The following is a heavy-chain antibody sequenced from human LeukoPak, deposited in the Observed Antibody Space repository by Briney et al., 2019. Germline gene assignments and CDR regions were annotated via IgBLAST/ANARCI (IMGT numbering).Heavy chain of an antibody. Sequence: SETLSLTCTVSGGSISSYYWSWIRQPPGKGLEWIGYIYYSGSTNYNPSLKSRVTISVDTSKNQFSLKLSSVTAADTAVYYCARDGGEGGNWFDPWGQGTLVTVSS. CDR3: ARDGGEGGNWFDP. CDR2: IYYSGST. J-gene: IGHJ5*02. V-gene: IGHV4-59*01. CDR1: GGSISSYY. D-gene: IGHD2-21*01.